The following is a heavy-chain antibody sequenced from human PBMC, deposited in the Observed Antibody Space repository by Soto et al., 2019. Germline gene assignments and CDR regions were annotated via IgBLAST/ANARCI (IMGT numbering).Heavy chain of an antibody. D-gene: IGHD4-17*01. CDR3: ARGNDYGGVTFDS. CDR2: IYLIGST. J-gene: IGHJ4*02. CDR1: GGSITSGDFS. V-gene: IGHV4-30-2*01. Sequence: SETLSLTCAVSGGSITSGDFSWNWIRQPPGKGLEWIGYIYLIGSTYYNSSLKSRVTISVDRSKNQFSLELTSVTAADTAVYYCARGNDYGGVTFDSWGQATLVTVSS.